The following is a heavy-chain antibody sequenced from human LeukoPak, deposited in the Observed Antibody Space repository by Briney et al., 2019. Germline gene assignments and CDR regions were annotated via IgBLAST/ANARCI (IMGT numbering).Heavy chain of an antibody. D-gene: IGHD5-18*01. CDR2: INHSGST. V-gene: IGHV4-34*01. CDR1: GGSFSGYY. CDR3: ASVVRGYSYGSYYYGMDV. Sequence: SETLSLTCAVYGGSFSGYYWSWIRQPPGKGLEWIGEINHSGSTNYNPSLKSRVTISVDTSKNQFSLKLSSVTAADTAVYYCASVVRGYSYGSYYYGMDVWGQGTTVTVSS. J-gene: IGHJ6*02.